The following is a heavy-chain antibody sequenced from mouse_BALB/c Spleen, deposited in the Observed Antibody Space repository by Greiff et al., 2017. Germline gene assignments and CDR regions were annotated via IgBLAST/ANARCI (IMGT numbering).Heavy chain of an antibody. V-gene: IGHV2-2*02. J-gene: IGHJ2*01. Sequence: QVQLQQSGPGLVQPSQSLSITCTVSGFSLTSYGVHWVRQSPGKGLEWLGVIWSGGSTDYNAAFISRLSISKDNSKSQVFFKMNSLQANDTAIYYCARGGVYFDYWGQGTTLTVSS. CDR2: IWSGGST. CDR1: GFSLTSYG. CDR3: ARGGVYFDY.